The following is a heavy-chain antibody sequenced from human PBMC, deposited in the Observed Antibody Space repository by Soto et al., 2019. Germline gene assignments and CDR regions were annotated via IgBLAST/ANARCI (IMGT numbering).Heavy chain of an antibody. CDR2: ISAYNGNT. D-gene: IGHD2-2*01. Sequence: QVQLVQSGAEVKKPGASVKVSCKASGYTFTSYGITWVRQAPGQGLEWMGWISAYNGNTNYAQKLQGRVTMTTDTSTSTAYMELRSRRSDDTAVYYCARLLVGVSYGRENQYWGQGTMVTVSS. CDR3: ARLLVGVSYGRENQY. J-gene: IGHJ3*01. V-gene: IGHV1-18*04. CDR1: GYTFTSYG.